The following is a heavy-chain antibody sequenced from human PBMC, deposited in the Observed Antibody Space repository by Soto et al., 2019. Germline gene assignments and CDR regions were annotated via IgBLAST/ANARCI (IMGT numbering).Heavy chain of an antibody. CDR3: ARGGYDSTDYGMDX. Sequence: GASVKVSCKASGGTFSSYAISWVRQAPGQGLEWMGGIIPIFGAANYAQKFQGRVTITADESTSTAYMEPSSLRSEDTAVYYCARGGYDSTDYGMDXWGQGTTFPVS. V-gene: IGHV1-69*13. CDR1: GGTFSSYA. CDR2: IIPIFGAA. D-gene: IGHD3-22*01. J-gene: IGHJ6*02.